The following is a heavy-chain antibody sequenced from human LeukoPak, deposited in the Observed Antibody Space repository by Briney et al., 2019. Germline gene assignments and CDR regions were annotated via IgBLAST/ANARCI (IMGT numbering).Heavy chain of an antibody. V-gene: IGHV1-69*10. CDR3: AGIPVFGVVLHQEPV. Sequence: SVKVSCKASGGTSSDYALNWVRQAPGQGLEWMGVFIPVLGTANSTQNFQDRVSITADISTHTVYMELSSLKSEDTAVYFCAGIPVFGVVLHQEPVWGKGTTVTVSS. CDR1: GGTSSDYA. CDR2: FIPVLGTA. D-gene: IGHD2-8*01. J-gene: IGHJ6*04.